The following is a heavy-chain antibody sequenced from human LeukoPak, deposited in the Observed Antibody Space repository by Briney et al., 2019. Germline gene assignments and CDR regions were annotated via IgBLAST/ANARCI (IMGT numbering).Heavy chain of an antibody. J-gene: IGHJ6*03. D-gene: IGHD6-6*01. CDR1: GFTLSSYG. V-gene: IGHV3-30*02. CDR2: IRYDGTSK. CDR3: AKSIESSSSHYYYYYMDV. Sequence: GGSLRLSCTASGFTLSSYGMHWLRQAPGKGLEWVTFIRYDGTSKYYVDSVKGRFTISRDNSKNTLYLQMNSLRADDTAVYFCAKSIESSSSHYYYYYMDVWGKGTTVTVS.